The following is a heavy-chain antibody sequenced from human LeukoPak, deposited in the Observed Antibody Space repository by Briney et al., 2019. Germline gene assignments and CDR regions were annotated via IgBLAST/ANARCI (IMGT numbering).Heavy chain of an antibody. CDR3: ATNGDGHFDY. Sequence: QPGGSLRLSCAASGFTFSSYEMNWVRQAPGKGLEWVSYISSSGSSIYYADSVKGRFTISRDNAKNSLYLQMNSLRAEDTAVYYCATNGDGHFDYGGQGTLVTVSS. J-gene: IGHJ4*02. CDR2: ISSSGSSI. CDR1: GFTFSSYE. V-gene: IGHV3-48*03. D-gene: IGHD7-27*01.